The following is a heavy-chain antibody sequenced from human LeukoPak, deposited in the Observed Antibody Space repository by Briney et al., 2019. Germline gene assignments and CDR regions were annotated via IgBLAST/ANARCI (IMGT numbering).Heavy chain of an antibody. CDR3: ALEQQLDPKGGFDP. CDR2: INPSGGST. CDR1: GYTLPELS. V-gene: IGHV1-46*01. J-gene: IGHJ5*02. D-gene: IGHD6-6*01. Sequence: ASVKVSCKVSGYTLPELSMHWVRQAPGQGLEWMGIINPSGGSTSYAQKFQGRVTMTRDTSTSTVYMELSSLRSEDTAVYYCALEQQLDPKGGFDPWGQGTLVTVSS.